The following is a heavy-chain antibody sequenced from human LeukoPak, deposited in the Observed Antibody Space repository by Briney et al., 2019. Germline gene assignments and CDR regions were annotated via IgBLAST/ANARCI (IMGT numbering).Heavy chain of an antibody. CDR1: GFTFSSYW. Sequence: GGSLRLSCAASGFTFSSYWMSWVRQAPGKGLEWVSGISDSGINTYYGDSVKGRFTISRDNSENTLNLQMNSLRAEDTAVYYCAKGHNYFDSWGQGTLVTVSS. CDR2: ISDSGINT. V-gene: IGHV3-23*01. J-gene: IGHJ4*02. CDR3: AKGHNYFDS.